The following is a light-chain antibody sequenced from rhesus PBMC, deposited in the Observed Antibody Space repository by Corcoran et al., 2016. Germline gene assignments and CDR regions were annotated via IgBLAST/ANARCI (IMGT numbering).Light chain of an antibody. Sequence: DIVITQTPLSLPVTPGEPASISCRSSQSLLHSNGYTYLFWYLQKPGHSPQLLIYLGSHRASGVPDRFRGSGSGTDFTLKISRVEAEDVGVYYCLQDIQLLTFGGGTKVEIK. J-gene: IGKJ4*01. CDR3: LQDIQLLT. V-gene: IGKV2-78*01. CDR2: LGS. CDR1: QSLLHSNGYTY.